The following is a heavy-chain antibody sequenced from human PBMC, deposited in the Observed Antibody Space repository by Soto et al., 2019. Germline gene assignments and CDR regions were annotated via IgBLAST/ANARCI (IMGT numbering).Heavy chain of an antibody. Sequence: PSETLSLTCTVSGGSISSYYWSWIRQPPWKGLEWIGYIYYSGSTNYNPSLKSRVTISVDTSKNQFSLKLSSVTAADTAVYYCARAVRGYQLPSFPLGFDYWGQGTLVTVSS. CDR1: GGSISSYY. D-gene: IGHD2-2*01. J-gene: IGHJ4*02. CDR3: ARAVRGYQLPSFPLGFDY. V-gene: IGHV4-59*01. CDR2: IYYSGST.